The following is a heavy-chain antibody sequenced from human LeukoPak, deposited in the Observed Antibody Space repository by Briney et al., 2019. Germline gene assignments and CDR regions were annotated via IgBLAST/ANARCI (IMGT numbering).Heavy chain of an antibody. Sequence: GGSLRLSCAASGFTFSSYEMNWVRQAPGKGLEWVSYISSSGSTIYYADSVKGRFTVSRDNSKNSLYLQMNSLTAADTAVYYCAKDRSIGTYYTFDHWGQGTLVTVSS. J-gene: IGHJ4*02. V-gene: IGHV3-48*03. CDR1: GFTFSSYE. D-gene: IGHD1-26*01. CDR2: ISSSGSTI. CDR3: AKDRSIGTYYTFDH.